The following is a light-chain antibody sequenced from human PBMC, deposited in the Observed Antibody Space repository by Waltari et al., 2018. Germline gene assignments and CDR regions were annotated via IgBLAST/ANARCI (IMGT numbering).Light chain of an antibody. Sequence: AIQMTQSPSSLSASVGDRVTISCRASTGISNDLGWSQQKPGKAPKLLIFAASSLQSGVPSRFSGSGSGTDFTLTISSLQPEDFATYYCLQDNHYPWTFGQGTKVEIK. V-gene: IGKV1-6*01. CDR3: LQDNHYPWT. CDR2: AAS. CDR1: TGISND. J-gene: IGKJ1*01.